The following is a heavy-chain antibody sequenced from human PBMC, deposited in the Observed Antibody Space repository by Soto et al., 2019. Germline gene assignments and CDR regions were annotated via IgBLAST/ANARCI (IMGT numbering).Heavy chain of an antibody. CDR3: ATDCSGGSCPFDAFDI. J-gene: IGHJ3*02. D-gene: IGHD2-15*01. CDR1: GGSISSYY. Sequence: SSETLSLTCTVSGGSISSYYWSWIRQPPGKGLEWIGEINHSGSTNYNPSLKSRVTISVDTSKNQFSLKLSSVTAADTAVYYCATDCSGGSCPFDAFDIWGQGTMVTVSS. CDR2: INHSGST. V-gene: IGHV4-34*01.